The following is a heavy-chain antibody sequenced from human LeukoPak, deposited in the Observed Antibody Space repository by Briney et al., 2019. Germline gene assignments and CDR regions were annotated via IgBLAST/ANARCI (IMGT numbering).Heavy chain of an antibody. D-gene: IGHD3-9*01. CDR2: ISGDGRNI. V-gene: IGHV3-74*01. J-gene: IGHJ6*02. CDR1: GFQFSSFW. Sequence: GGSLRLSCSASGFQFSSFWMHWVRQAPGKGLVWVSRISGDGRNINYADSVRGRFTISRDNAKNTLYLQMNTLRVEDTAVYYCTRDLMDYDVSTGLHHYYMDVWGQGTTVTVSS. CDR3: TRDLMDYDVSTGLHHYYMDV.